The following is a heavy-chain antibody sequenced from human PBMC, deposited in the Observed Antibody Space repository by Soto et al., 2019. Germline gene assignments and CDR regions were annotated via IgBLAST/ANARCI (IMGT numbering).Heavy chain of an antibody. CDR2: INHSGST. CDR3: ARVKGGYCTNGVCYSATHVYDY. V-gene: IGHV4-34*01. D-gene: IGHD2-8*01. Sequence: ETLSLTCAVYGGSFSGYYWSWIRQPPGKGLEWIGEINHSGSTNYNPSLKSRVTISVDTSKNQFSLKLSSVTAADTAVYYCARVKGGYCTNGVCYSATHVYDYWGQGTLVTVSS. J-gene: IGHJ4*02. CDR1: GGSFSGYY.